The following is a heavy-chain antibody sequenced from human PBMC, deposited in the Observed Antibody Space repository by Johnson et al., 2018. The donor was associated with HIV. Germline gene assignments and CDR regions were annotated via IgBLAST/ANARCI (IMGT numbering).Heavy chain of an antibody. D-gene: IGHD2-21*02. J-gene: IGHJ3*02. CDR1: GFTFRDYH. CDR3: ARVPRKGVTPDAFDM. Sequence: QVQLVESGGGLVKPGGSLRVSCAASGFTFRDYHMSWIRQAPGKGVEWLSYISGSGSIIYYADSVKGRVTISRDNAKNSLYLQMNSLKTEDTAVYFCARVPRKGVTPDAFDMWGQGTMVTVSS. CDR2: ISGSGSII. V-gene: IGHV3-11*01.